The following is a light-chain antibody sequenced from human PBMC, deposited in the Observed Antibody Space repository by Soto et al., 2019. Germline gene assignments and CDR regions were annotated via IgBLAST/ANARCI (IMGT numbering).Light chain of an antibody. CDR1: SSDVGGYNY. CDR3: SSFTSRFAFDYI. V-gene: IGLV2-14*01. Sequence: QSVLTQPASVSGSPGQSITISCTGTSSDVGGYNYVSWYQQHPGKAPKIIIYEVTNRPSGVSNRFSGSKSGNTASLTISGLQAEDGADYYCSSFTSRFAFDYIFGTGTNVTVL. J-gene: IGLJ1*01. CDR2: EVT.